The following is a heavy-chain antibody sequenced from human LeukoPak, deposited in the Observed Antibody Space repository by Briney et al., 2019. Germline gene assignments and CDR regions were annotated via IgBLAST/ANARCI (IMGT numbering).Heavy chain of an antibody. CDR1: GFTLSPYW. CDR2: IDGDGSDK. V-gene: IGHV3-7*01. D-gene: IGHD2-8*02. J-gene: IGHJ4*02. CDR3: ARGGSGSSKYWVF. Sequence: GGSLTLSCAAGFTLSPYWMTWGRQAPGRGLEWVANIDGDGSDKYYGDSVKGRFSISRDNAKNSLFLQMNNLRVEDSAVYYCARGGSGSSKYWVFWGQGTLVTVSS.